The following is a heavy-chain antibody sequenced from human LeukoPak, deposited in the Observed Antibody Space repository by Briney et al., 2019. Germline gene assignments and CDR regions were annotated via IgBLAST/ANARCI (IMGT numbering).Heavy chain of an antibody. Sequence: GGSLRLSCAASGFTFDDYGMSWVRQVPGKGLEWVSRINWNGENTNYADSVKGRFTISRDNAKNSLYLQMNSLRAEDTAVYYCAELGITMIGGVWGKGTTVTISS. J-gene: IGHJ6*04. V-gene: IGHV3-20*04. CDR3: AELGITMIGGV. D-gene: IGHD3-10*02. CDR2: INWNGENT. CDR1: GFTFDDYG.